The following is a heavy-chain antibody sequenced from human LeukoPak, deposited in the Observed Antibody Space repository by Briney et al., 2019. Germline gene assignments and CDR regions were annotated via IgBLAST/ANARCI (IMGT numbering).Heavy chain of an antibody. J-gene: IGHJ4*02. CDR1: GFTFSSYG. CDR2: ISYDGSKK. D-gene: IGHD3-9*01. Sequence: GGSLRLSCAASGFTFSSYGMHWVRQAPGKGLEGGAVISYDGSKKYYADSVKGRFTISRDNSKNTLYLQMNSLRAEDTAVYYCAKKGGYFDWLLGHFDYWGQGTLVTVSS. CDR3: AKKGGYFDWLLGHFDY. V-gene: IGHV3-30*18.